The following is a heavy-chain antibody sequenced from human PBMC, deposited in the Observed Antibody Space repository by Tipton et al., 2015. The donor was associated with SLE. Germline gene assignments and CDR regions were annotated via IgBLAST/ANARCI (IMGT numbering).Heavy chain of an antibody. V-gene: IGHV4-61*02. J-gene: IGHJ4*02. D-gene: IGHD1-26*01. CDR2: IYTSGST. Sequence: TLSLTCTVSGGSISSGSYYWSWIRQPAGKGLEWIGRIYTSGSTNYNPSLKSRVTISVDTSKNQFSLKLSSVTAADTAVYYCASSPHVGATAFYYWGQGTLVTVSS. CDR1: GGSISSGSYY. CDR3: ASSPHVGATAFYY.